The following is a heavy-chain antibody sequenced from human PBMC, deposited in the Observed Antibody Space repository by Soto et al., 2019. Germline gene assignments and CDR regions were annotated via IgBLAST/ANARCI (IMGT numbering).Heavy chain of an antibody. CDR2: TYYRSKWYN. J-gene: IGHJ6*02. CDR3: ARCGGRSSSWTGGYYYSYGMDV. D-gene: IGHD6-13*01. Sequence: SQTLSLTCAISGDSVSSNSAAWNWIRQSPSRGLEWLGRTYYRSKWYNDYAVSVKSRITINPDTSKNQFSLQLNSVTPEDTAVYYCARCGGRSSSWTGGYYYSYGMDVWGQGTTVTVS. CDR1: GDSVSSNSAA. V-gene: IGHV6-1*01.